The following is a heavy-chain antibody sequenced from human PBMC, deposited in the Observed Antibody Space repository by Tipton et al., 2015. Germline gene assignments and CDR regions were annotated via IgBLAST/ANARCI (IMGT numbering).Heavy chain of an antibody. CDR2: ISATGIST. V-gene: IGHV3-23*01. J-gene: IGHJ4*02. CDR1: GFTFSGYM. CDR3: AKDIQTFRGCPDY. Sequence: GSLRLSCEVSGFTFSGYMMSWVRQAPGRGLEWVSSISATGISTYYADSVKGRFTISRDNSNNSVSLEMNNLGVEDTAIYYCAKDIQTFRGCPDYWGQGALVTVSS. D-gene: IGHD6-19*01.